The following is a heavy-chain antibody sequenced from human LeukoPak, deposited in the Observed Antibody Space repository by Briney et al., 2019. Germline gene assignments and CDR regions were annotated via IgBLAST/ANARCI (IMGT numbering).Heavy chain of an antibody. J-gene: IGHJ4*02. CDR1: DEIITSNNW. V-gene: IGHV4-4*02. CDR2: IFHSGTT. Sequence: PSGTLSLTCTVADEIITSNNWWSWVRQPPRKGLEWIGEIFHSGTTRYKASLESRVTMLLDKSKNQFSLRLNSVTAADTAVYYCASPPTYNYVWGSSQPPLQIWGQGTLVTVSS. CDR3: ASPPTYNYVWGSSQPPLQI. D-gene: IGHD3-16*01.